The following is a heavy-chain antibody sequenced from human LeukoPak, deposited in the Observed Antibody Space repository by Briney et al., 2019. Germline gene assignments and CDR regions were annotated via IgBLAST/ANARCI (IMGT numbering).Heavy chain of an antibody. J-gene: IGHJ3*02. CDR2: IDPSDSKI. D-gene: IGHD5-18*01. Sequence: GESLQISSKGSGDYFTSYWISWVRQMPGKGLEWMGRIDPSDSKINYSPSFQGHVTISADKSISTAYLQWSSLKASDTAMYYCARVYNYGHDAFDIWGQGTMVTVSS. V-gene: IGHV5-10-1*01. CDR1: GDYFTSYW. CDR3: ARVYNYGHDAFDI.